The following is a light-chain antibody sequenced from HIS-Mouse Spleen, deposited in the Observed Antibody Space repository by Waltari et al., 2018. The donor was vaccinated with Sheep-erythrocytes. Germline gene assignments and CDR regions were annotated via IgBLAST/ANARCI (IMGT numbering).Light chain of an antibody. V-gene: IGLV3-19*01. CDR3: NSRDSSGNHRVV. J-gene: IGLJ2*01. CDR2: GKT. Sequence: SSELTQDPAVSVALGQTVRITCPGDSLRSYYASWYQQKPGHAPVLVIYGKTNRPSGLRDRFSGSSSGNTASLTITGAQAEDEADYYCNSRDSSGNHRVVFGGGTKLTVL. CDR1: SLRSYY.